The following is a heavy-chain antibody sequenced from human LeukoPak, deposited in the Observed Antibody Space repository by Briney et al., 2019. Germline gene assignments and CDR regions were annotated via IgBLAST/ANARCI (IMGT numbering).Heavy chain of an antibody. Sequence: PGGSLRLSCAASGFTFSSYWMSWVRQAPGKGLEWVANIKQDGSEKYYVDSVKGRFTISRDNAKNPLYLQMNSLRAEDTAVYYCARDRYYGSGSYYNVFDYWGQGTLVTVSS. CDR1: GFTFSSYW. CDR3: ARDRYYGSGSYYNVFDY. D-gene: IGHD3-10*01. CDR2: IKQDGSEK. V-gene: IGHV3-7*01. J-gene: IGHJ4*02.